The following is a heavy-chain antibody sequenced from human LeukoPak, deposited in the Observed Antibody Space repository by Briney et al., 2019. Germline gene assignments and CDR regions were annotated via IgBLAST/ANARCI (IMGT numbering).Heavy chain of an antibody. V-gene: IGHV1-18*01. J-gene: IGHJ4*02. Sequence: ASVKVSCKASGYTFTSYGISWVRQAPGQGLERMGWISAYNGNTNYAQKLQGRVTMTTDTSTSTAYMELRSLRSDDKAVYYCARDSGSYYTARGDYWGQGTLVTVSS. CDR2: ISAYNGNT. D-gene: IGHD1-26*01. CDR3: ARDSGSYYTARGDY. CDR1: GYTFTSYG.